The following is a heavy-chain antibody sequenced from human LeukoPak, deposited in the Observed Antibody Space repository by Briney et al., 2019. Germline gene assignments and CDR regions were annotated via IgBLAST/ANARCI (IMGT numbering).Heavy chain of an antibody. D-gene: IGHD3-10*01. CDR1: GGSVSSYY. V-gene: IGHV4-59*08. CDR2: MHYSGST. CDR3: ARHKPPYYYGSGKGFDP. J-gene: IGHJ5*02. Sequence: SETLSLTCTVSGGSVSSYYWSWIRQPPGKRLEWIGYMHYSGSTSSNPSLSGRVTLSVDTSKNQFSLKVTSVTAADTAVYYCARHKPPYYYGSGKGFDPWGQGTLVTVSS.